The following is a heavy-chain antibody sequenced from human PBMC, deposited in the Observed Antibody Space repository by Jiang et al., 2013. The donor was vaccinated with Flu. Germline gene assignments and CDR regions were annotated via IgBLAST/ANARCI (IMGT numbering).Heavy chain of an antibody. CDR1: GGTFSSYA. J-gene: IGHJ1*01. V-gene: IGHV1-69*06. D-gene: IGHD3-22*01. Sequence: SGAEVKKPGSSVKVSCKASGGTFSSYAISWVRQAPGQGLEWMGGIIPIFGTANYAQKFQGRVTITADKSTSTAYMELSSLRSEDTAVYYCARDRSAVRYYDSSGYYYENFQHWGQGTLVTVSS. CDR2: IIPIFGTA. CDR3: ARDRSAVRYYDSSGYYYENFQH.